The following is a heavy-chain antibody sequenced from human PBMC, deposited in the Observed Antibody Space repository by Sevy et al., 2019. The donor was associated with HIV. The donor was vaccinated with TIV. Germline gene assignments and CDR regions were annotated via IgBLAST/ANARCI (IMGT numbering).Heavy chain of an antibody. D-gene: IGHD2-8*01. V-gene: IGHV3-23*01. CDR2: LSFGCGEI. J-gene: IGHJ4*02. CDR1: GLTFRKYS. CDR3: AREGCTKPHDY. Sequence: GGSLRLSCAASGLTFRKYSMSWVRQPPGKGLEWVSSLSFGCGEINYADSVKGRFTISRDNSKSSVYLQMNNLRPEDTAVHYCAREGCTKPHDYWGQGTLVTVSS.